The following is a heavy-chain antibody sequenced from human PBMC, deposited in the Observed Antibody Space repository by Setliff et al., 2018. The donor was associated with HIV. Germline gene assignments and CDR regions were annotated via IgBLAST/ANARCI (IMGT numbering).Heavy chain of an antibody. D-gene: IGHD1-26*01. CDR2: IYYSGST. Sequence: SETLSLTCIVSGGSISSTSHYWGWVRQPTGKGLEWIWTIYYSGSTYYNSSLKSRVTMSVDTSKNLFSLRLSSVTAADTAVYYCARHSGRLLDRYAFDIWGQGTMVTVSS. CDR3: ARHSGRLLDRYAFDI. V-gene: IGHV4-39*01. J-gene: IGHJ3*02. CDR1: GGSISSTSHY.